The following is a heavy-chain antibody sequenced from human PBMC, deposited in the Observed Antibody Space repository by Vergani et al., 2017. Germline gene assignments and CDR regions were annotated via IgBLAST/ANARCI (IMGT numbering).Heavy chain of an antibody. Sequence: QVQLVQSGAEVKKPGASVKVSCKASGYTFTSYDINWVRQATGQGLEWMGWMNPNSGNTGYAQKFQGRVTMTRNTSISTAYMELSSLRSEDTAVYYCAKDKSNLAGYDFWSGYFDYWGQGTLVTVSS. D-gene: IGHD3-3*01. V-gene: IGHV1-8*01. CDR1: GYTFTSYD. J-gene: IGHJ4*02. CDR3: AKDKSNLAGYDFWSGYFDY. CDR2: MNPNSGNT.